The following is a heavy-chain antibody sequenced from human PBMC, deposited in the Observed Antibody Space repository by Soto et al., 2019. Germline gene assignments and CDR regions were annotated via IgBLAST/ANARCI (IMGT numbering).Heavy chain of an antibody. D-gene: IGHD2-8*01. V-gene: IGHV3-21*01. CDR3: ASSDCTNGVCYDGALDI. CDR1: GFTFSSYS. Sequence: GSLRLSCAASGFTFSSYSMNWVRQAPGKGLEWVSSISSSSSYIYYADSVKGRFTISRDNAKNSLYLQMNSLRAEDTAVYYCASSDCTNGVCYDGALDIWGQGTMVTVSS. J-gene: IGHJ3*02. CDR2: ISSSSSYI.